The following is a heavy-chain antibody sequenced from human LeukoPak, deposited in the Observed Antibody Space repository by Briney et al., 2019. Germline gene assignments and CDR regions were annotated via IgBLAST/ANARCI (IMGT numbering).Heavy chain of an antibody. CDR3: ARTNYYDSSGYSHY. CDR1: GFTFSTYW. CDR2: INNDGSRT. D-gene: IGHD3-22*01. Sequence: GGSLRLSCAASGFTFSTYWMHWVRQVPGRGLVWVSRINNDGSRTTYADSVKGRFTISRDNAKNTVYLQMNSLRAEDTAVYYCARTNYYDSSGYSHYWGQGTLVTVSS. V-gene: IGHV3-74*01. J-gene: IGHJ4*02.